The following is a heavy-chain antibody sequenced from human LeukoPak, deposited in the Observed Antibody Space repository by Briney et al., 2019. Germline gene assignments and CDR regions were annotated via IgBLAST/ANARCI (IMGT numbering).Heavy chain of an antibody. D-gene: IGHD3-22*01. CDR3: ARVQQYDKFDY. CDR1: GGSISSYY. V-gene: IGHV4-59*01. Sequence: SETLSLTCTVSGGSISSYYWSWIRQPPGKGLEWIGYIYYSGSTNYNPSLKSRVTISVDTSKNQFSLKLSSVTAADTAVYYCARVQQYDKFDYWGQGTLVTVSS. J-gene: IGHJ4*02. CDR2: IYYSGST.